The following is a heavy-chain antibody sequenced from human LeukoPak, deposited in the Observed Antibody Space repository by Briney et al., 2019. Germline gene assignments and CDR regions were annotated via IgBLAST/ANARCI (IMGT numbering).Heavy chain of an antibody. Sequence: GGSLRLSCAASGFTFSSYAMHWVRQASGKGLEWVAVISYDGSNKYYADSVKGRFTISRDNSKNTLYLQMNSLRAEDTAVYYCATGGQLLRSPIYYYYMDVWGKGTTVTVSS. CDR1: GFTFSSYA. CDR3: ATGGQLLRSPIYYYYMDV. D-gene: IGHD2-2*01. J-gene: IGHJ6*03. CDR2: ISYDGSNK. V-gene: IGHV3-30-3*01.